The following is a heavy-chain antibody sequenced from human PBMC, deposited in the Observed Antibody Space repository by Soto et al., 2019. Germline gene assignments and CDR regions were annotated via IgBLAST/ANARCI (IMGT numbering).Heavy chain of an antibody. CDR2: IYYSGST. Sequence: PSETLSLTCTVSGGSISSGGYYWSWIRQHPGKGLEWIGYIYYSGSTYYNPSLKSRVTISVDTSKNQFSLKLSSVTAADTAVYYCARGFRDFGHYYGMDVWGQGTTVTVSS. D-gene: IGHD3-10*01. V-gene: IGHV4-31*03. J-gene: IGHJ6*02. CDR1: GGSISSGGYY. CDR3: ARGFRDFGHYYGMDV.